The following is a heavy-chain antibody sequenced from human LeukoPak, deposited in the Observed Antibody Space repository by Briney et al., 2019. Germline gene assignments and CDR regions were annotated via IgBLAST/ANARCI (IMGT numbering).Heavy chain of an antibody. CDR1: GGSISSYY. Sequence: SETLSLTCTVSGGSISSYYWSWIRQPPGKGLEWIGYIYYSGSTNYNPSLKSRVTISVDTSKNQFSLKLSSVTAADTAVYYCARHFYYGSGSPYDAFDIWGQGTMVTVSS. CDR2: IYYSGST. CDR3: ARHFYYGSGSPYDAFDI. J-gene: IGHJ3*02. D-gene: IGHD3-10*01. V-gene: IGHV4-59*08.